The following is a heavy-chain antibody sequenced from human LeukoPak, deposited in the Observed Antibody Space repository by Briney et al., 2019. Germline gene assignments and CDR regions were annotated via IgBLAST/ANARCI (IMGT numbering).Heavy chain of an antibody. V-gene: IGHV3-23*01. CDR1: GFTFNSYA. Sequence: GGSLRLSCAASGFTFNSYAMNWVRQAPGKGLEWISAITGSGASTYFADSVKGRFTISRDNSKNTLYLQMNSLRAEDTAVYYCAKDLEYCSGGSCGYWGQGTLVTVSS. D-gene: IGHD2-15*01. J-gene: IGHJ4*02. CDR2: ITGSGAST. CDR3: AKDLEYCSGGSCGY.